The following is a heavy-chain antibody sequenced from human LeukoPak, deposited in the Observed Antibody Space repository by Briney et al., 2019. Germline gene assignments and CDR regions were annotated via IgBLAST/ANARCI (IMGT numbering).Heavy chain of an antibody. CDR1: GFTFSSYS. D-gene: IGHD6-13*01. CDR2: ISSSSSYI. J-gene: IGHJ4*02. V-gene: IGHV3-21*01. Sequence: GGSLRLSCAASGFTFSSYSMNWVRQAPGKGLEWVSSISSSSSYIYYADSVKGRFTISRDNAKNSLYLQMNSLRAEDTAVYYCARVHPVRGGSWTGDYWGQGTLVTVSS. CDR3: ARVHPVRGGSWTGDY.